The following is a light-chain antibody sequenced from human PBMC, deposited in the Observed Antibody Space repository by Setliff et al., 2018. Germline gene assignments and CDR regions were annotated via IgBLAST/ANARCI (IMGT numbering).Light chain of an antibody. J-gene: IGLJ2*01. CDR3: LSYTSKTTHAL. CDR2: GVT. V-gene: IGLV2-8*01. Sequence: QSVLAQPPSASGSPGQSVTISCVGPSIGVSGYDYVSWYQQHPGKAPQLIIYGVTKRPSGVPDRFSGSKSGNTASLTISGLQAEDEADYYCLSYTSKTTHALFAGGTKVTVL. CDR1: SIGVSGYDY.